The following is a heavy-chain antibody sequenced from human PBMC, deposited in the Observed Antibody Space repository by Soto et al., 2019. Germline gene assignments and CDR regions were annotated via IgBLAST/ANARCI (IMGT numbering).Heavy chain of an antibody. CDR3: VKDYGRHSGDGMHI. V-gene: IGHV3-9*01. CDR1: GSSFNDHG. Sequence: SLRLSCVVSGSSFNDHGMFWVRQAPGKGLEWVSGISSNSATRVYADSVKGRFTISRDNAKSSLYLQMDSLGVEDTALYYCVKDYGRHSGDGMHIWGQGTKVTVSS. CDR2: ISSNSATR. D-gene: IGHD2-8*01. J-gene: IGHJ3*02.